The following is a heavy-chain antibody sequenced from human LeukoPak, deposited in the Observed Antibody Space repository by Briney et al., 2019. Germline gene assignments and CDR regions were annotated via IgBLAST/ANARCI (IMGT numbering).Heavy chain of an antibody. Sequence: ASVTVSCKASGYTFTSYAMHWVRQAPGQRLEWMGWINAGNGNTKYSQEFQGRVTFNRDTSASTAYMELSSLRSEDMAVYYCARGSSDYGDYHNWFDRWGQGTLVTVA. V-gene: IGHV1-3*03. J-gene: IGHJ5*02. CDR3: ARGSSDYGDYHNWFDR. CDR1: GYTFTSYA. CDR2: INAGNGNT. D-gene: IGHD4-17*01.